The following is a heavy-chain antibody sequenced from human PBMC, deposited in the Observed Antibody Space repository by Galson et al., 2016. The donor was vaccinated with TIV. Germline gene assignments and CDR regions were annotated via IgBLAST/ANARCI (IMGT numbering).Heavy chain of an antibody. CDR3: VKGAGRYSRSWYFDY. J-gene: IGHJ4*02. Sequence: SLRLSCAASGFTFGVYVMTWVRQGPGKGLEWVSSITWNSDKIVYMDSVKGRFTMSRDNAKNSLSLQMNSLRAEDTALYYCVKGAGRYSRSWYFDYWGQGTLVTVSS. CDR1: GFTFGVYV. CDR2: ITWNSDKI. V-gene: IGHV3-9*01. D-gene: IGHD1-26*01.